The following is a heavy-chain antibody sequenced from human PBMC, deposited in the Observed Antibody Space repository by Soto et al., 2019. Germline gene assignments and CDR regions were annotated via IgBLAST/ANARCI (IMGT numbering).Heavy chain of an antibody. J-gene: IGHJ6*02. CDR1: GGSISSSSYY. Sequence: SETLSLTCTVSGGSISSSSYYWGWIRQPPGKGREWFGSIYYSGSTYYNPSLKSRVTISVDTSKNQSSLKLSSVTAADTAVYYCAIVVVPAAIGAYYYYCMDVWGQGTTVTVSS. CDR3: AIVVVPAAIGAYYYYCMDV. D-gene: IGHD2-2*02. CDR2: IYYSGST. V-gene: IGHV4-39*01.